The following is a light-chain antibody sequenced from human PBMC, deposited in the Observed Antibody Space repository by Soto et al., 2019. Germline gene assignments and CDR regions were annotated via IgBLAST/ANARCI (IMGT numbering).Light chain of an antibody. CDR2: EVT. V-gene: IGLV2-14*01. CDR1: SSDVGAHDF. J-gene: IGLJ2*01. CDR3: NSYTLSKTVI. Sequence: QSVLTQPASVSGSPGQSITISCSGTSSDVGAHDFVSWYQHHPDKAPKVIIFEVTKRPSGVSDRFSGSKTGNTASLIISGLQAEDEADYYCNSYTLSKTVIFGGGTKLTVL.